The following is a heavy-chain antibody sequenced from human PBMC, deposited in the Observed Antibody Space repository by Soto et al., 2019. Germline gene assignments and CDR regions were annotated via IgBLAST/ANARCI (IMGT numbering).Heavy chain of an antibody. Sequence: QVQLVQSGAEVKKPGSSVKVSCKASGGTFSSYAISWVRQAPGQGLEWMGGIIAIFGTANDAQKFQGRVTITADESTSTAYMELSSLRSEDTAVYYCAIGVTPYAERPYGMDVWGQGTTVTVSS. D-gene: IGHD3-10*01. V-gene: IGHV1-69*12. J-gene: IGHJ6*02. CDR1: GGTFSSYA. CDR3: AIGVTPYAERPYGMDV. CDR2: IIAIFGTA.